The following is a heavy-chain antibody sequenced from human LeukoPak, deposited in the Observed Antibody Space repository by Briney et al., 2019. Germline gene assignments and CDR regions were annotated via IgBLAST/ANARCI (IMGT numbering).Heavy chain of an antibody. V-gene: IGHV3-21*01. Sequence: GGPLRLSCAASGFTFSSYSMNWVRQAPGKGLEWVSSISSSGSYIYYAASLKGRFTISRDNAQNALYLQMNSLGAEGTAVYFCARDRATPGWGNWYFDLWGRSTLVTVSS. J-gene: IGHJ2*01. CDR3: ARDRATPGWGNWYFDL. CDR1: GFTFSSYS. D-gene: IGHD6-19*01. CDR2: ISSSGSYI.